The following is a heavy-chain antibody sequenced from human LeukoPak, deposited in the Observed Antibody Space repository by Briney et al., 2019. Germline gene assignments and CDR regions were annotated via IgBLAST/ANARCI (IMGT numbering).Heavy chain of an antibody. D-gene: IGHD6-19*01. Sequence: ASVKVSCKVSGYTXTELSMHWVRQAPGKGLEWMGGSDTEDGETIYAQKFQGRVTMTEDTSTDTAYMELSSLRSEDTAVYYCATLHSSVAGGFDYWGQGTLVTVSS. CDR3: ATLHSSVAGGFDY. CDR1: GYTXTELS. CDR2: SDTEDGET. J-gene: IGHJ4*02. V-gene: IGHV1-24*01.